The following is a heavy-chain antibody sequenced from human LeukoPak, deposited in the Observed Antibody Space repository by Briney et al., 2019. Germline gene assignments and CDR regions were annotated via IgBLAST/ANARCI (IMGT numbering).Heavy chain of an antibody. D-gene: IGHD2-21*02. J-gene: IGHJ4*02. V-gene: IGHV3-11*01. CDR1: GFTFSDNY. Sequence: GGSLRLSCAASGFTFSDNYMSWIRQAPGKGLEWVSYISSSGRTIYYADSVKGRFTISRDNAKNSLYLQMNSLRAEDTAVYYCASGYVGVTGRVDYWGQGTRVSVSS. CDR3: ASGYVGVTGRVDY. CDR2: ISSSGRTI.